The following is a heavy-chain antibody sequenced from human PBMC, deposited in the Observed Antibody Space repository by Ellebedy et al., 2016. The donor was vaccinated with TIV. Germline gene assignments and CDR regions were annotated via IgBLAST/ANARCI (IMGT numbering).Heavy chain of an antibody. D-gene: IGHD3-10*01. J-gene: IGHJ4*02. CDR3: ARKPSGSPFDY. CDR1: GYTFTSHA. Sequence: AASVKVSCKASGYTFTSHAIHWVRQAPGQGLEWMGWINAGTGNTKYSQKLQGTVTFARDTSASTAYMELSSLRADDTAVYYCARKPSGSPFDYWGQGTLVTVSS. V-gene: IGHV1-3*01. CDR2: INAGTGNT.